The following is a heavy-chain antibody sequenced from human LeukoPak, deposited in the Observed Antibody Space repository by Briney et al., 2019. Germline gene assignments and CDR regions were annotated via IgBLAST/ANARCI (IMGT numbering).Heavy chain of an antibody. Sequence: PSGTLSLTCTVSGGSISSYYWSWIRQPPGKGLEWIGYIYYSGSTNYNPSLKSRVTISVDTSKNQFSLKLSSVTAADTAVYYCARDGGYSYGDPYYFDYWGQGTLVTVSS. J-gene: IGHJ4*02. V-gene: IGHV4-59*01. CDR1: GGSISSYY. CDR2: IYYSGST. CDR3: ARDGGYSYGDPYYFDY. D-gene: IGHD5-18*01.